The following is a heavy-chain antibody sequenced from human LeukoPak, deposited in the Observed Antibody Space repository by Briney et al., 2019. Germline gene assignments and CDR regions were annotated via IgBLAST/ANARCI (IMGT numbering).Heavy chain of an antibody. D-gene: IGHD1-26*01. J-gene: IGHJ3*02. CDR3: ITDPGEWEPI. Sequence: GGSLRLSCAASGFTFSSYAMSWVRQAPGKGLEWVGRIKSKTDGGTTDYGAPVKGRFIISRDDSKNTLYLQMNGLKIDDTAVYYCITDPGEWEPIWGQGTMVTVSS. V-gene: IGHV3-15*01. CDR1: GFTFSSYA. CDR2: IKSKTDGGTT.